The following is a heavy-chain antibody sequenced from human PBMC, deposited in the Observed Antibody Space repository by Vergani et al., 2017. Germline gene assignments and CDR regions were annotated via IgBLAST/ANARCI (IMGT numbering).Heavy chain of an antibody. Sequence: QVQLVQSGTEVKKPGTSVKVSCRVSGDSPTELSIYWLRQAPGKGLEWMGGFDPEEGETIYAQKFQGRVTMTEDTATDTAYMDLSSLTSEVTAMYYCATDSNALRSVEWLSPGDAFDIWGQGTLVTVSS. D-gene: IGHD3-3*01. CDR1: GDSPTELS. CDR3: ATDSNALRSVEWLSPGDAFDI. J-gene: IGHJ3*02. CDR2: FDPEEGET. V-gene: IGHV1-24*01.